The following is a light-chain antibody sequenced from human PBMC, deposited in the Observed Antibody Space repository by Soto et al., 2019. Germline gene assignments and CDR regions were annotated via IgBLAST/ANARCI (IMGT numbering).Light chain of an antibody. CDR3: QQYNSDSPLT. CDR1: QSISSW. J-gene: IGKJ4*01. Sequence: DIQMTQSPSTLSASVGDRVTITCRASQSISSWLAWYQQKRGKAPKLLIYKATSLESGMAARFSGSGSGTEFTLTISSLPADDFATYYPQQYNSDSPLTVGGGTKVEIK. CDR2: KAT. V-gene: IGKV1-5*03.